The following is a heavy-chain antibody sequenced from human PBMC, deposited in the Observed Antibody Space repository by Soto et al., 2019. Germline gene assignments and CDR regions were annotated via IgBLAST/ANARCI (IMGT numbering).Heavy chain of an antibody. CDR1: GFSLSTLGTC. V-gene: IGHV2-70*01. CDR2: INWDNNE. CDR3: ARIPHYSDSYYMDY. Sequence: SGPMLVNPTQTLTLTCTFSGFSLSTLGTCVTWIRQPPGKALEWLALINWDNNEYYNPSLKTRLTISRDTSKNQVVLTMTNVDPVDTATYYCARIPHYSDSYYMDYWGQGTLVTVSS. J-gene: IGHJ4*02. D-gene: IGHD2-21*01.